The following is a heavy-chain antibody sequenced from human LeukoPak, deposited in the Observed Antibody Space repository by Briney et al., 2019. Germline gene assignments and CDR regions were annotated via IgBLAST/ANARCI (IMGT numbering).Heavy chain of an antibody. CDR2: INPSGGST. Sequence: ASVKVSCKASGYTFTSYYMHWVRQAPGQGLEWMGIINPSGGSTSYAQKFQGRVTMTRDMSTSTVYMELSTLTSDDTAVCFCAKDPRNILTGDYDDFDIWGQGTMVIVSS. CDR3: AKDPRNILTGDYDDFDI. J-gene: IGHJ3*02. V-gene: IGHV1-46*01. CDR1: GYTFTSYY. D-gene: IGHD3-9*01.